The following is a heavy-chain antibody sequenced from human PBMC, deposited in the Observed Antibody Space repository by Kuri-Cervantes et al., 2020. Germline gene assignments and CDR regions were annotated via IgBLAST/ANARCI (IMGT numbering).Heavy chain of an antibody. Sequence: GESLKISCAGTGFTFSNAWMSWVRQAPGKGLEWVANINEDGSDKYYVGSVKGRFTISRDNAKNSLYLQMNSLRAEDTAVYYCARVGRSTRPGYWGQGTLVTVSS. CDR2: INEDGSDK. CDR3: ARVGRSTRPGY. V-gene: IGHV3-7*01. D-gene: IGHD6-6*01. J-gene: IGHJ4*02. CDR1: GFTFSNAW.